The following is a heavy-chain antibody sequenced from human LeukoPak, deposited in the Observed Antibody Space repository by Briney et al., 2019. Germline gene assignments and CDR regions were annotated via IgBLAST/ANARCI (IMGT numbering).Heavy chain of an antibody. Sequence: QPGGSLRLSCAASGFTFSSYWIHWVRQAPGKGLVWVSRINSDGSSTSYADSVKGRFTISRDNAKSTLYLQMNSLRAEDTAVYYCARDSSPDIALMVYAIPSHFDYWGQGTLVTVSS. CDR1: GFTFSSYW. D-gene: IGHD2-8*01. CDR2: INSDGSST. CDR3: ARDSSPDIALMVYAIPSHFDY. J-gene: IGHJ4*02. V-gene: IGHV3-74*01.